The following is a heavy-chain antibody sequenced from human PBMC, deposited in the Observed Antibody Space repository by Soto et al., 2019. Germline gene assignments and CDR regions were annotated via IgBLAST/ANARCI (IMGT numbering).Heavy chain of an antibody. V-gene: IGHV1-69*12. CDR2: IIPIFGTA. CDR1: GGSFSSYA. J-gene: IGHJ6*02. CDR3: ARDVLAEDYYGMDA. D-gene: IGHD6-13*01. Sequence: QVQLVQSGAEVKKAESSVKVSCKASGGSFSSYAISWVRQAPGQGLEWMGGIIPIFGTANYAQKFQGRVTITADESTSTAYMELSSLRSDDTAVYYCARDVLAEDYYGMDAWGQGTTVTVSS.